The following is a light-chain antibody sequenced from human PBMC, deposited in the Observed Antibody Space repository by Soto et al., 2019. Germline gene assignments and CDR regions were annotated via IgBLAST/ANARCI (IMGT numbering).Light chain of an antibody. CDR2: EVT. CDR1: SNDVGRFNY. V-gene: IGLV2-8*01. J-gene: IGLJ1*01. Sequence: QSVLRHPRTACWSRGHSVSISCTGTSNDVGRFNYVSWYQLHPDKAPKLIIYEVTKRPSGVPDRFSGSKSGNTASLTVSGLRAEDEANYYCSSFAGSTKFVLGTGTKVTVL. CDR3: SSFAGSTKFV.